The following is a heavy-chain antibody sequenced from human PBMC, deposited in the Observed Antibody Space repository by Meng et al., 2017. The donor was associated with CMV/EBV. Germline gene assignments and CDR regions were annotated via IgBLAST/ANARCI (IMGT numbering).Heavy chain of an antibody. CDR2: INPDSGAT. J-gene: IGHJ4*02. D-gene: IGHD3-22*01. V-gene: IGHV1-2*02. Sequence: SVNVSCKDSGYPFTAYYMLWVRQAPGQGLEWMGWINPDSGATNFARNLQGRVTMTRDTSISTAYMELSGLTFDDTAVYYCARGQYYYDSSGYFYWGQGTLVTVSS. CDR3: ARGQYYYDSSGYFY. CDR1: GYPFTAYY.